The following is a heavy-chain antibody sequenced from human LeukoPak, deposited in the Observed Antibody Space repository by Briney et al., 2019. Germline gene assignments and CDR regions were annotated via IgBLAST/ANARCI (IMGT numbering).Heavy chain of an antibody. J-gene: IGHJ5*02. CDR1: GGSINSYW. V-gene: IGHV4-59*08. D-gene: IGHD2-2*01. Sequence: SETLSHTCSVSGGSINSYWWSWVRQPPARGLEWMAHIYYSGGSNVRPNLKSPVTISLDTSKDQVTLMLTSVTAAYTAVDLCATHVLFGLDKHAYWFGPWGQGNLVTVS. CDR2: IYYSGGS. CDR3: ATHVLFGLDKHAYWFGP.